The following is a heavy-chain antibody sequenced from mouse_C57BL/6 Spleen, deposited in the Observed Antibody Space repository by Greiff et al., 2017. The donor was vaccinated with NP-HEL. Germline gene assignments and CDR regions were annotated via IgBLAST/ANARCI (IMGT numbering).Heavy chain of an antibody. CDR3: ARGSDYYGSSYEYFDV. CDR2: IYPGDGDT. D-gene: IGHD1-1*01. Sequence: QVHVKQSGAELVKPGASVKISCKASGYAFSSYWMNWVKQRPGKGLEWIGQIYPGDGDTNYNGKFKGKATLTADKSSSTAYMQLSSLTSEDSAVYFCARGSDYYGSSYEYFDVWGTGTTVTVSS. J-gene: IGHJ1*03. CDR1: GYAFSSYW. V-gene: IGHV1-80*01.